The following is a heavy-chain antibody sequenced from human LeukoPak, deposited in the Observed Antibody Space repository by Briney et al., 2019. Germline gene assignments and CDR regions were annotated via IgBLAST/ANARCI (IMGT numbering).Heavy chain of an antibody. V-gene: IGHV3-7*01. CDR1: GFTFSGYW. D-gene: IGHD4-17*01. Sequence: GGSLRLSCAASGFTFSGYWMSWVRQAPGKGLEWVANIKQDGSEKYYVDSVKGRFTISRDNAKNSLYLQMNSLRAEDTAVYYCASVYYGDYVVDYWGQGTLVTVSS. CDR3: ASVYYGDYVVDY. CDR2: IKQDGSEK. J-gene: IGHJ4*02.